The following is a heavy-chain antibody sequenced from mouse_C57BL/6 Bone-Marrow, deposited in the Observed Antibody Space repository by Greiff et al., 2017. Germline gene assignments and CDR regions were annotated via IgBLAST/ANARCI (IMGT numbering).Heavy chain of an antibody. CDR2: ISDGGSYT. V-gene: IGHV5-4*03. Sequence: EVMLVESGGGLVKPGGSLKLSCAASGFTFSSYAMSWVRQTPEKRLEWVATISDGGSYTYYTDNVKGRFTSARDNAKNNLYLQMSHLKSEDTAKYYCAGPKVIDYWGQGTSVTVSS. CDR3: AGPKVIDY. CDR1: GFTFSSYA. J-gene: IGHJ4*01.